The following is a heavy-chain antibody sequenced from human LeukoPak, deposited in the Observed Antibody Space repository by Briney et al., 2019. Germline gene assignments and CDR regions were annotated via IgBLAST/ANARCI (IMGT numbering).Heavy chain of an antibody. Sequence: PGGSLRLSCAASGFTLSSFSMHWVRQSSGRGLEYVSAINYKGGPTYYADSVKGRFTISRDNSKNTLYLQVASLRDEDMGVYYCARVGPATAFDYWGQGTQVTVSS. CDR3: ARVGPATAFDY. CDR1: GFTLSSFS. V-gene: IGHV3-64*02. J-gene: IGHJ4*02. CDR2: INYKGGPT.